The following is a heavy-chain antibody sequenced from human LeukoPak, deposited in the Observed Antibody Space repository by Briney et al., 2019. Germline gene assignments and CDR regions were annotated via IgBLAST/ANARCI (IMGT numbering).Heavy chain of an antibody. CDR1: GGSISSSSYY. V-gene: IGHV4-39*07. Sequence: SETLSLTCTVSGGSISSSSYYWGWIRQPPGKGLEWIGSIYYSGSTYYNPSLKSRVTISVDTSKNQFSLKLTSVTAADTAVYCCARGYGYNSEYWGQGILVTVSP. J-gene: IGHJ4*02. CDR3: ARGYGYNSEY. CDR2: IYYSGST. D-gene: IGHD5-24*01.